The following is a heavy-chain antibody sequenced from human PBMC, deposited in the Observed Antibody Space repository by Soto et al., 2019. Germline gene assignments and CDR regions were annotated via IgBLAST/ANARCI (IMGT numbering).Heavy chain of an antibody. CDR3: ARDLSAYQLLDY. D-gene: IGHD2-2*01. CDR1: GFTFSSYG. J-gene: IGHJ4*02. CDR2: IWYDGSNK. V-gene: IGHV3-33*08. Sequence: EGSLRLSCAASGFTFSSYGMHWVRQAPGKGLEWVAVIWYDGSNKYYADSVKGRFTISRDNSKNTLYLQMNSLRAEDTAVYYCARDLSAYQLLDYWGQGTLVTVSS.